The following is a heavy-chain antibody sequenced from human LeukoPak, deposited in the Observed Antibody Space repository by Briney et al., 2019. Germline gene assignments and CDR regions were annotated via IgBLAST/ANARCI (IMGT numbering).Heavy chain of an antibody. CDR1: GFTFSSYA. CDR3: ARGAAVIAALYYYYYMDV. D-gene: IGHD6-13*01. Sequence: GGSLRLSCAASGFTFSSYAVHWVRQAPGKGLEYVSAISSNGGSTYYANSVKGRFTISRDNSRNTLYLQMGSLRAEDMAVYYWARGAAVIAALYYYYYMDVWGKGTTVTVSS. V-gene: IGHV3-64*01. J-gene: IGHJ6*03. CDR2: ISSNGGST.